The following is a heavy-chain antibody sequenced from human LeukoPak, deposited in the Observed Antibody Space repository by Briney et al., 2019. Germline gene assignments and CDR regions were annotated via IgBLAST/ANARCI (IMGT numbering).Heavy chain of an antibody. Sequence: GGSLRLSCAASGFTFSSYSMNWVRQAPGKGLEWVSSISSSSSYIYYADSVKGRFTISRDNAKNSLYLQMNSLRAEDTAVYYCARRRERGYSYGYFDYWGQGTLVTVSS. D-gene: IGHD5-18*01. CDR1: GFTFSSYS. V-gene: IGHV3-21*01. J-gene: IGHJ4*02. CDR2: ISSSSSYI. CDR3: ARRRERGYSYGYFDY.